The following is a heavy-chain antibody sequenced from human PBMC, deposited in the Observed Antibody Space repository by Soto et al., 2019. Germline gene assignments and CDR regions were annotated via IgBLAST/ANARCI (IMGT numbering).Heavy chain of an antibody. CDR1: GGSIRSYY. V-gene: IGHV4-59*01. J-gene: IGHJ4*02. D-gene: IGHD4-17*01. Sequence: PSETLSLTCTVSGGSIRSYYWSWIRQPPGKGLEWIEYIYYSGRTNYSPSLKSRVNISVDTSKNQFSLKLSSVTAADTAVYYCARRYGDAVDYWGQGTLVTVSS. CDR2: IYYSGRT. CDR3: ARRYGDAVDY.